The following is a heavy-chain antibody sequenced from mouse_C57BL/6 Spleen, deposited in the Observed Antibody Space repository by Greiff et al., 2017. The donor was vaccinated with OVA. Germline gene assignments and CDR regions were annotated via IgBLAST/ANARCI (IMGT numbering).Heavy chain of an antibody. V-gene: IGHV1-22*01. D-gene: IGHD2-3*01. CDR2: INPNNGGT. Sequence: DQLQQSGPELVKPGASVKMSCKASGYTFTDYNMHWVKQSHGKSLEWIGYINPNNGGTSYNQKFKGKATLTVNKSSSTAYMELRSLTSEDSAVYYCVYDGYYGDYWGQGTTLTVSS. J-gene: IGHJ2*01. CDR1: GYTFTDYN. CDR3: VYDGYYGDY.